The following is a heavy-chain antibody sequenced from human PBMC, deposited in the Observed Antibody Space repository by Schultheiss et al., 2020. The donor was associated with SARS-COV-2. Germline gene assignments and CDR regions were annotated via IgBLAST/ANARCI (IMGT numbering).Heavy chain of an antibody. Sequence: SETLSLTCTVSGGSISSYYWSWIRQPPGKGLEWIGYIYYSGSTNYNPSLKSRVTISVDTSKNQFSLKLSSVTAADTAVYYCARSLSIAVAGTHYFDYWGQGTLVTVSS. CDR2: IYYSGST. CDR1: GGSISSYY. CDR3: ARSLSIAVAGTHYFDY. D-gene: IGHD6-19*01. J-gene: IGHJ4*02. V-gene: IGHV4-59*01.